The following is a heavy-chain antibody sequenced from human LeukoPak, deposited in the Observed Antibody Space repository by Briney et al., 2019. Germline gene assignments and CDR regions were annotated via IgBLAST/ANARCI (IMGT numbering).Heavy chain of an antibody. Sequence: ASVKVSCKASGYTFTSYYMHWVRQAPGQGLEWMGIINPSGGSTSYAQKFQGRVTMTRDTSTSTVYMELCSLRSEDTAVYYCARRLLVGWFDPWGQGTLVTVSS. J-gene: IGHJ5*02. CDR2: INPSGGST. CDR3: ARRLLVGWFDP. V-gene: IGHV1-46*01. CDR1: GYTFTSYY. D-gene: IGHD2-8*02.